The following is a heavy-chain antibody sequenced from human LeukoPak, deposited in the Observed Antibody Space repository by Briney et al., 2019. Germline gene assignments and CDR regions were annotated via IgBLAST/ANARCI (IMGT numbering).Heavy chain of an antibody. Sequence: PSETLSLTCIVSGGSISIYYWSWIRQPAGKGLEWIGRIYTSGSTNYNPSLKSRVTMSVDTSKNQFSLKLSSVTAADTAVYHCARGRDIVVVPAAHDFDYWGQGTLVTVSS. CDR3: ARGRDIVVVPAAHDFDY. CDR1: GGSISIYY. J-gene: IGHJ4*02. CDR2: IYTSGST. D-gene: IGHD2-2*01. V-gene: IGHV4-4*07.